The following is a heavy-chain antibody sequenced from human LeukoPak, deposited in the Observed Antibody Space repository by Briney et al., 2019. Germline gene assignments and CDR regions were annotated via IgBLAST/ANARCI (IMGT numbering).Heavy chain of an antibody. Sequence: MASETLSLTCAVYGGSFSGYYWSWIRQPPGKGLEWIGEINHSGSTNYNPSLKSRVTISVDTSKNQFSLKLSSVTAADTAVYYCARGRQYDYFDYWGQGTLVTVSS. CDR1: GGSFSGYY. CDR3: ARGRQYDYFDY. D-gene: IGHD2/OR15-2a*01. CDR2: INHSGST. J-gene: IGHJ4*02. V-gene: IGHV4-34*01.